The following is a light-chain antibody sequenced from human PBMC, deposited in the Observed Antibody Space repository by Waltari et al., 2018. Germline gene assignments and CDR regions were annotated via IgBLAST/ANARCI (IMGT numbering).Light chain of an antibody. V-gene: IGKV3-15*01. CDR3: QQYNAWPPSLT. CDR2: GAS. Sequence: EIVMTQSPVTLSVSPGERATLSCRASLSVNTDLAWYQQKPGQAPRLLIYGASSRANGIPSRFSGSGSGTEFTLTISSLQSEDFAVYYCQQYNAWPPSLTFGGGTKVEIK. J-gene: IGKJ4*01. CDR1: LSVNTD.